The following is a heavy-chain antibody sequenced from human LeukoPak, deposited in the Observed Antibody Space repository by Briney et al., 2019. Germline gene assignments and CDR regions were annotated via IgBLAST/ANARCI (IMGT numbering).Heavy chain of an antibody. J-gene: IGHJ4*02. CDR3: ARELGSGWYGDYFDY. V-gene: IGHV3-48*03. CDR2: ISTNGVNI. CDR1: GFTFSSYE. Sequence: GGSLRLSCAASGFTFSSYEMNWVRQAPGKGLEWLSYISTNGVNIHYADSVKGRFTISRDNAKDSLYLQMNSLRAEDTAVYYCARELGSGWYGDYFDYWGQGTLVTVSS. D-gene: IGHD6-19*01.